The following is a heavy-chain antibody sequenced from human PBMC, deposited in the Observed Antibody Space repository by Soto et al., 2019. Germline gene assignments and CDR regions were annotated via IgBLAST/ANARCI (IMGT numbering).Heavy chain of an antibody. Sequence: QVQLVESGGGVVQPGRSLRLSCAASGFTFSNYAMHWVRQAPGKALEWVAVISYDGSDKYYADSVKGRFTISRDNSKSTLNMQMNSLRADDTAVYYCAKALGEFSTESYDYWGEGTLITVSS. V-gene: IGHV3-30*18. D-gene: IGHD3-16*02. J-gene: IGHJ4*02. CDR2: ISYDGSDK. CDR1: GFTFSNYA. CDR3: AKALGEFSTESYDY.